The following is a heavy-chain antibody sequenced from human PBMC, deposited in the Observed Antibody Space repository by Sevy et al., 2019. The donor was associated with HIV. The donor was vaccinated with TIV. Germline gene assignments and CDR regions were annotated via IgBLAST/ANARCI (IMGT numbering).Heavy chain of an antibody. V-gene: IGHV3-30*03. CDR2: ISYDGSKK. Sequence: GGSLRLSCAASGVTFSSYGIHWVRHAPGKGLEWVAVISYDGSKKNHAESMKGRFTISRDNSKNTLYLEMSSLRPDDTAVYYCAHSSGLYGYYYGMDVWGQGTTVTVSS. CDR3: AHSSGLYGYYYGMDV. CDR1: GVTFSSYG. D-gene: IGHD3-3*01. J-gene: IGHJ6*02.